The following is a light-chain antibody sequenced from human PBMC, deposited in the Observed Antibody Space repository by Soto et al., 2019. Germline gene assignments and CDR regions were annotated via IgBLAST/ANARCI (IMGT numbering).Light chain of an antibody. CDR1: SSDIGGCND. CDR2: EAS. CDR3: NSYTSSGTPV. Sequence: QSAPTQPASVSGSPGQSITISCTGTSSDIGGCNDVSWYQHHPGKAPKLMIYEASYRPSWVSNRFSASKSGNTASLTISCLQAEDESDYYCNSYTSSGTPVFGTGTKLTVL. V-gene: IGLV2-14*01. J-gene: IGLJ1*01.